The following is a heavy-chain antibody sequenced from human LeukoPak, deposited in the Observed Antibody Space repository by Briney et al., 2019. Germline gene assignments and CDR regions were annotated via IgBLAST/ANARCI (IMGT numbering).Heavy chain of an antibody. V-gene: IGHV4-39*07. D-gene: IGHD3-3*01. Sequence: PSETLSLTCTVSGGSISSSSYYWGWIRQPPGKGLEWIGSIYYSGSTYYNPSLKSRVTISVDTSKNQFSLKLSSVTAADTAVYYCARGPPLYDFWSGPKGWFDPWGQGTLVTVSS. CDR1: GGSISSSSYY. J-gene: IGHJ5*02. CDR3: ARGPPLYDFWSGPKGWFDP. CDR2: IYYSGST.